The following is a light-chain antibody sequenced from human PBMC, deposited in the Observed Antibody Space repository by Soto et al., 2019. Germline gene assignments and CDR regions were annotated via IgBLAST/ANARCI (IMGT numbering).Light chain of an antibody. J-gene: IGKJ2*01. CDR3: QQAKSFPYT. Sequence: DIQMTQSPSSVSASVGDRVTITCRASQDINNWLAWYQQEPGKAPKLLIYAASGLQSGVPSRFSGSGSGTDFTLTISSLQPEDFATYHCQQAKSFPYTFAQGTKLEIK. CDR1: QDINNW. CDR2: AAS. V-gene: IGKV1-12*01.